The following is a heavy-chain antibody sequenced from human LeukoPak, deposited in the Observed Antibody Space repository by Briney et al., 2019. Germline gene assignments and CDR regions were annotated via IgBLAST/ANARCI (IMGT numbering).Heavy chain of an antibody. CDR1: GFNVSSSF. CDR3: ARAQGRGFDY. V-gene: IGHV3-66*01. CDR2: IYSGGTT. Sequence: GGSLRLSCAASGFNVSSSFLSWVRQAPGKGLECVSVIYSGGTTYYADSVKGRFTIPRDNSKNTVHLQMNSLRAEDTAVYYCARAQGRGFDYWGQGTLVTVSA. J-gene: IGHJ4*02.